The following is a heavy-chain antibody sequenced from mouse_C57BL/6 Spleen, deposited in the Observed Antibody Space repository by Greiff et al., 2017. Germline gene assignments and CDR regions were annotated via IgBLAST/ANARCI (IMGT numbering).Heavy chain of an antibody. CDR3: ARANWDGFDY. CDR2: ISDGGSYT. Sequence: EVQGVESGGGLVKPGGSLKLSCAASGFTFSSYAMSWVRQTPEKRLEWVATISDGGSYTYYPDNVKGRFTIARDNAKNNLYLQMSHLKSEDAAMYYCARANWDGFDYWGQGTTLTVSS. V-gene: IGHV5-4*01. CDR1: GFTFSSYA. D-gene: IGHD4-1*01. J-gene: IGHJ2*01.